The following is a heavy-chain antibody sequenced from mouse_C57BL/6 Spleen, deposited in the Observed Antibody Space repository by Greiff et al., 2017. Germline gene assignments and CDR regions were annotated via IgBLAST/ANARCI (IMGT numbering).Heavy chain of an antibody. CDR2: ISYDGSN. J-gene: IGHJ3*01. D-gene: IGHD2-2*01. V-gene: IGHV3-6*01. CDR1: GYSITSGYY. Sequence: EVKLVESGPGLVKPSQSLSLTCSVTGYSITSGYYWNWIRQFPGNKLEWMGYISYDGSNNYNPSLKNRISITRDTSKNQFFLKLNSVTTEDTATYYCAIYYGYEGFAYWGQGTLVTVSA. CDR3: AIYYGYEGFAY.